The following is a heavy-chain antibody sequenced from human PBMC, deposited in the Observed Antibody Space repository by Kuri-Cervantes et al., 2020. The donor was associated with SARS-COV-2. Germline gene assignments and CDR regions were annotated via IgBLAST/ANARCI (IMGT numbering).Heavy chain of an antibody. J-gene: IGHJ4*02. CDR2: ISFDGKNK. Sequence: GESLKISCAASGFNFSRTDMHWIRQAPGKGLEWVAVISFDGKNKNCVASGKGRFTISRDNSQNILYLQMKGLRSEDTAIYYCAKDRAGVHDFWGPGTLVTVSS. CDR3: AKDRAGVHDF. CDR1: GFNFSRTD. D-gene: IGHD2-21*01. V-gene: IGHV3-30*18.